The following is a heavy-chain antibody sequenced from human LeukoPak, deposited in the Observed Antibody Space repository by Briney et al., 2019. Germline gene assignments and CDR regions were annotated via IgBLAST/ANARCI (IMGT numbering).Heavy chain of an antibody. CDR3: ARETYSNILTGTDY. J-gene: IGHJ4*02. V-gene: IGHV1-18*01. Sequence: ASVKVSCKASGYTFTTYGLSWVRQAPGQGLEWLGWISIYDDNIKYAQSLQGRLTLTIDTSTSTAYMELRSLTSDDTAVYYCARETYSNILTGTDYWGPGTLVTVSS. D-gene: IGHD3-9*01. CDR2: ISIYDDNI. CDR1: GYTFTTYG.